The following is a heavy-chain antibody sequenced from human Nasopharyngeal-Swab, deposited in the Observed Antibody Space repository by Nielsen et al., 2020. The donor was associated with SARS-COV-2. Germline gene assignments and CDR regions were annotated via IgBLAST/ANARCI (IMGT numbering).Heavy chain of an antibody. D-gene: IGHD3-10*02. V-gene: IGHV3-9*01. J-gene: IGHJ4*02. Sequence: SLKISCAASGFTFDDYAMHWVRQAPGKGLEWVSGISWNSGSIGYADSVKGRFTISRDNAKNSLYLQMNSLRAEDTAVYYCARVGRLRSEFDYWGQGTLVTVSS. CDR1: GFTFDDYA. CDR3: ARVGRLRSEFDY. CDR2: ISWNSGSI.